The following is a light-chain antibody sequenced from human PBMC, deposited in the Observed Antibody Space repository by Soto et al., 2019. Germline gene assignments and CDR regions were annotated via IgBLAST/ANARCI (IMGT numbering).Light chain of an antibody. J-gene: IGKJ1*01. CDR1: QSIRSY. Sequence: DRKVTRSRWTLYASIGDRVTITCRASQSIRSYLNWVQQKPGKAPKLLIYDASSLQTGVPSRFSGSGSGTDFSLTISSLQPEDFATYYCQQSYSTPPWTFGQGTIVDVK. CDR2: DAS. V-gene: IGKV1-39*01. CDR3: QQSYSTPPWT.